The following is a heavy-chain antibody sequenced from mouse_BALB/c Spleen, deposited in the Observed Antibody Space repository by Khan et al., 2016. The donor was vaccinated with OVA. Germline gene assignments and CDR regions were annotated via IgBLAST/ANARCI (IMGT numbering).Heavy chain of an antibody. Sequence: VQLKESGAELVRPGALVKLSCKPSGFNIKDYYIHWVKQRPEQGLEWIGWIDPENGNTVYDPTFQGKASITADTSSNTAYLQLISLTSEDPAVYYCASSGYEAWFSYWGQGTLVTVSA. CDR1: GFNIKDYY. J-gene: IGHJ3*01. V-gene: IGHV14-1*02. CDR3: ASSGYEAWFSY. CDR2: IDPENGNT. D-gene: IGHD3-1*01.